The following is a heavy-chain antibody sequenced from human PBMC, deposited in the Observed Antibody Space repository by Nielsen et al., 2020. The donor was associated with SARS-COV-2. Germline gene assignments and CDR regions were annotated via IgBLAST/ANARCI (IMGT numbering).Heavy chain of an antibody. D-gene: IGHD3-16*02. J-gene: IGHJ4*02. CDR3: ARDSRITFGGVIVMVY. Sequence: WVRQAPGQGLEWMGWISAYNGNTNYAQKLQGRVTMTTDTSTSTAYMELRSLRSDDTAVYYCARDSRITFGGVIVMVYWGQGTLVTVSS. CDR2: ISAYNGNT. V-gene: IGHV1-18*01.